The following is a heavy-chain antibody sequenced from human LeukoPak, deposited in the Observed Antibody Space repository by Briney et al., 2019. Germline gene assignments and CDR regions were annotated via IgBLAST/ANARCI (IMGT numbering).Heavy chain of an antibody. CDR1: GFVLSNYW. J-gene: IGHJ4*02. V-gene: IGHV3-7*03. Sequence: GGSLRLSCAASGFVLSNYWMTWVRQAPGKGLEWVASINDGGSGKYYVDSVKGRFTISRDNAQKSPCLEMHSLRAEDTAVYFCARAVTSTEGYWGQGTLVTVSS. D-gene: IGHD4-17*01. CDR3: ARAVTSTEGY. CDR2: INDGGSGK.